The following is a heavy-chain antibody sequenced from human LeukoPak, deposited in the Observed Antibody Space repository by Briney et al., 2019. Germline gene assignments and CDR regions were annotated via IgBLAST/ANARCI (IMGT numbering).Heavy chain of an antibody. CDR3: ARGGRDGYHY. CDR1: GGSFSGYY. CDR2: INHSGST. V-gene: IGHV4-34*01. J-gene: IGHJ4*02. D-gene: IGHD5-24*01. Sequence: SETLSLTCAVYGGSFSGYYWSWIRQPPGKGLEWIGEINHSGSTNYNPSLKSRVTISVDTSKNQFSLKLNSVTAADTAVYYCARGGRDGYHYWGQGTLVTVSS.